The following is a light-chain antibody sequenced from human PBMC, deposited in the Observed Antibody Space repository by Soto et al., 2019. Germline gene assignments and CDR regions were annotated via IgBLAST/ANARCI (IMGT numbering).Light chain of an antibody. Sequence: EIVLTQSPGTLTLSPGERATLSCRASQSVSRNYLAWYQQKPGQAPRLLIYGASSRSTGIPDRFSGSGSGTDFTLTISRLEPEDFAVYYCQQYDNWPWTFGQGTKVDI. CDR2: GAS. CDR1: QSVSRNY. CDR3: QQYDNWPWT. J-gene: IGKJ1*01. V-gene: IGKV3-20*01.